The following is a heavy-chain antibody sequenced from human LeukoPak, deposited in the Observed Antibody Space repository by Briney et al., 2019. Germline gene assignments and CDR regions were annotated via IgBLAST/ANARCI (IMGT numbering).Heavy chain of an antibody. CDR3: ASALASVAGR. D-gene: IGHD6-19*01. J-gene: IGHJ4*02. Sequence: GWCLSLSRAPSRLNLLKYLLSEVGPPAAREVAGVANIRHDGSDKYYVDSVKGRSAISRDNAKSSLYLQMNSLRPDDTAGYFCASALASVAGRWGQGTLVNVFS. CDR2: IRHDGSDK. V-gene: IGHV3-7*01. CDR1: RLNLLKYLL.